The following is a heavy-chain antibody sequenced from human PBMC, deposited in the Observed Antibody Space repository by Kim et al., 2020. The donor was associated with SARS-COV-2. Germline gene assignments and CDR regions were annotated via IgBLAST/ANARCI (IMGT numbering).Heavy chain of an antibody. D-gene: IGHD4-4*01. V-gene: IGHV4-31*02. CDR3: AGSNYRYYYYGMDV. Sequence: PSLKSRVTISVDTSKNQFSLKLSSVTAADTAVYYCAGSNYRYYYYGMDVWGQGTTVTVSS. J-gene: IGHJ6*02.